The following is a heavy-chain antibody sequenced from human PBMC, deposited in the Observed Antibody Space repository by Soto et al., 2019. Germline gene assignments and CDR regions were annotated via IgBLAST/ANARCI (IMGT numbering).Heavy chain of an antibody. Sequence: PGESLKISCKGSGYSFTSYWISWVRQMPGKGLEWMGRIDPSDSYTNYSPSFQGHVTISADKSISTAYLQWSSLKASDTAMYYCAREDPILDYYYGMDVWGQGTTVTVSS. V-gene: IGHV5-10-1*01. CDR1: GYSFTSYW. CDR2: IDPSDSYT. CDR3: AREDPILDYYYGMDV. D-gene: IGHD2-8*02. J-gene: IGHJ6*02.